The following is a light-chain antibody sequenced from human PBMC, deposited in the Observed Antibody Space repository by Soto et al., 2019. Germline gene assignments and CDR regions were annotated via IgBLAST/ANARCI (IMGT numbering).Light chain of an antibody. CDR3: SSYANTYNWV. CDR1: SSDVGANNF. V-gene: IGLV2-14*01. CDR2: GVT. J-gene: IGLJ3*02. Sequence: QSALTQPASVSGSPGQSITISCTGTSSDVGANNFVSWYQQHPGKAPKLLIYGVTNRPSGVSNRFSGSKSGNTASLSISGLQADDDGDYYCSSYANTYNWVFGGGTNGTVL.